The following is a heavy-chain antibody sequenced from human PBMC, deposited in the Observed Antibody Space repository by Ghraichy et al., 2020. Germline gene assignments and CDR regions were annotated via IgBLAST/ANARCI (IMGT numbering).Heavy chain of an antibody. D-gene: IGHD3-10*01. CDR3: ARVQGALWFGELGPYYFDY. V-gene: IGHV4-31*03. J-gene: IGHJ4*02. CDR2: IYYSGIT. CDR1: GGSISSGGYY. Sequence: SETLSLTCTVSGGSISSGGYYWSWIRQHPGKGLEWIGYIYYSGITYYNPSLKSRVTISVDTSKNQFSLKLSSVTAAYTAVYYCARVQGALWFGELGPYYFDYWGQGTLVTVSS.